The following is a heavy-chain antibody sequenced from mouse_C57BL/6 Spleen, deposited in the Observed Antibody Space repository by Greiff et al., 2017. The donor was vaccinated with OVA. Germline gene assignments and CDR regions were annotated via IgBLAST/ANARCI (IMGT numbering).Heavy chain of an antibody. V-gene: IGHV1-75*01. CDR1: GYTFTDYY. Sequence: QVQLQQSGPELVKPGASVKTSCKASGYTFTDYYINWVKQRPGQGLEWIGWIFPGSGSTYYNEKFKGKATLTVDKSSSTAYMLLSSLTSEDSAVYFCASITTVVANYFDYWGQGTTLTVSS. CDR3: ASITTVVANYFDY. J-gene: IGHJ2*01. CDR2: IFPGSGST. D-gene: IGHD1-1*01.